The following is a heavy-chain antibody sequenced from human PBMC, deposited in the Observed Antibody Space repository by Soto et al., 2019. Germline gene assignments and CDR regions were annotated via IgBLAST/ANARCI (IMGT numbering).Heavy chain of an antibody. J-gene: IGHJ6*03. CDR3: ARMYSSSSGRYYYYYYYMDV. CDR2: INHSGST. CDR1: GGSFSGYY. Sequence: PSETLSLTCAVYGGSFSGYYWSWIRQPPGKGLEWIGEINHSGSTNYNPSLKSRVTISVDTSKNQFSLKLSSVTAADTAVYYCARMYSSSSGRYYYYYYYMDVWGKGTTVTVSS. V-gene: IGHV4-34*01. D-gene: IGHD6-6*01.